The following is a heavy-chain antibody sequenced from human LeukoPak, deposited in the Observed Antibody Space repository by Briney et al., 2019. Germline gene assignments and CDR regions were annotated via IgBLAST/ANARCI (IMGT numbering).Heavy chain of an antibody. CDR3: AKDRPWFDP. Sequence: AGSLRLSCAASGITFSSYGMHWVRQAPGKGLEWVAVISYDGSNKCYADSVKGRFTISRDNSKNTLYLQMNSLRAEDTAVYYCAKDRPWFDPWGQGTLVTVS. CDR1: GITFSSYG. V-gene: IGHV3-30*18. CDR2: ISYDGSNK. J-gene: IGHJ5*02.